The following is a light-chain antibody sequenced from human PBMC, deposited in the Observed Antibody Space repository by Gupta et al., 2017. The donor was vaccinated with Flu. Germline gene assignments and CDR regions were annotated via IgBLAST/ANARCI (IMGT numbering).Light chain of an antibody. CDR2: RNN. J-gene: IGLJ2*01. CDR3: AAWDDSLSVVV. CDR1: SSNIGSNY. V-gene: IGLV1-47*01. Sequence: VLPHPPSASGPPGQRVTISCSGSSSNIGSNYVYWYQQLPGTAPKLLIYRNNQRPSGVPDRFSGSKSGTSASLAISGLRSEDEADYYCAAWDDSLSVVVFGGGTKLTVL.